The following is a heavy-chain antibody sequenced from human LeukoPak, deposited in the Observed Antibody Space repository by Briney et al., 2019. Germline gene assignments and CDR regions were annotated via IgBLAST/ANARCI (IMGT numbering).Heavy chain of an antibody. V-gene: IGHV4-34*01. J-gene: IGHJ6*03. CDR2: INHSGST. CDR1: GGSFSGYY. Sequence: SETLSLTCAVYGGSFSGYYWSWIRQPPGKGLEWIGEINHSGSTNYNPSLKSRVTISVDTSKNQFSLKLSSVTAADTAVYYCARVVVRRWFGYYYMDVWGKGTTVTVSS. CDR3: ARVVVRRWFGYYYMDV. D-gene: IGHD2-2*01.